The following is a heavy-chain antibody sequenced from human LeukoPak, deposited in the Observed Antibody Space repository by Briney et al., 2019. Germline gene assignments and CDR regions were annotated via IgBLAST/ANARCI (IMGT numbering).Heavy chain of an antibody. CDR1: GFTFSSYA. J-gene: IGHJ4*02. Sequence: GGSLRLSCAASGFTFSSYAMHWVRQAPGKGLEWVAVISYDGSNKYYADSVKGRFTISRDNSKNTLYLQMNSLRAEDTAVYYCAREYSSSWSYNAFDYWGQGTLVTVSS. CDR3: AREYSSSWSYNAFDY. D-gene: IGHD6-13*01. V-gene: IGHV3-30*04. CDR2: ISYDGSNK.